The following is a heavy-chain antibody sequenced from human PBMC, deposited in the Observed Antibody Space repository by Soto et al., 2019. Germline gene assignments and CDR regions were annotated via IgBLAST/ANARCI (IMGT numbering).Heavy chain of an antibody. CDR1: GFTLSSYS. CDR3: ARDSSVGAADY. Sequence: PGGALRLSGSASGFTLSSYSMNWVRQAPGKGLEWVSSISSSSSYIYYADSVKGRFTISRDNAKNSLYLQMNSLRAEDTAVYYCARDSSVGAADYWGQGTLVTVSS. J-gene: IGHJ4*02. D-gene: IGHD2-15*01. CDR2: ISSSSSYI. V-gene: IGHV3-21*01.